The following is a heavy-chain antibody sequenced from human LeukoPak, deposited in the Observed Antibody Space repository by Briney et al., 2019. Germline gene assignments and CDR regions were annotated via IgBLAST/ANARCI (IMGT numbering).Heavy chain of an antibody. CDR3: GKRQHGSGTYYGAFDI. Sequence: QPGGSLRLSCAASGFTFSSYAMIWVRPAPGKGLEWVSAISGSGGSTYYVDSVKGRFTISRDNSKNTLYLQMNSLRAEDTAVYYCGKRQHGSGTYYGAFDIWGQGTMVTVSS. J-gene: IGHJ3*02. CDR2: ISGSGGST. D-gene: IGHD3-10*01. CDR1: GFTFSSYA. V-gene: IGHV3-23*01.